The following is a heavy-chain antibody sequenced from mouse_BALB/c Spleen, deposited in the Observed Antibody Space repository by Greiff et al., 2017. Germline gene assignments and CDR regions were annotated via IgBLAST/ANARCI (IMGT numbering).Heavy chain of an antibody. CDR3: ARNWEGWYFDY. CDR2: ISSGGST. D-gene: IGHD4-1*01. CDR1: GFTFSSYA. V-gene: IGHV5-6-5*01. Sequence: EVKLVESGGGLVKPGGSLKLSCAASGFTFSSYAMSWVRQTPEKRLEWVASISSGGSTYYPDSVKGRFTISRDNARNILYLQMSSLRSEDTAMYYCARNWEGWYFDYWGQGTTLTVSS. J-gene: IGHJ2*01.